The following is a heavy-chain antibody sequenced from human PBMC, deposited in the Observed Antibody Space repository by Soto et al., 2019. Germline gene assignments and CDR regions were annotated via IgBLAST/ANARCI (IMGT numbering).Heavy chain of an antibody. Sequence: QVHLVQSGAEVKKPGSSVKVSCKASGGTFSTYGFAWVRQAPGRGLEWMGGIIPIFIATYYAQKFQDRLTITAGEFTSTVYMVLTSRTSNDTAVYYCARVEPWLVSWWLDPWGQGTLVTVSS. CDR2: IIPIFIAT. J-gene: IGHJ5*02. CDR3: ARVEPWLVSWWLDP. V-gene: IGHV1-69*01. CDR1: GGTFSTYG. D-gene: IGHD6-19*01.